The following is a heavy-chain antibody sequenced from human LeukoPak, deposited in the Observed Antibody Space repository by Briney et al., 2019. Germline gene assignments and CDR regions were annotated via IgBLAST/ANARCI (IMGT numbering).Heavy chain of an antibody. V-gene: IGHV3-30*04. CDR3: AIAAAGDY. D-gene: IGHD6-13*01. CDR2: ISYDGSNK. Sequence: GGSLRLSCAASGFTFSSYAMHWVRQAPGKGLEWVAVISYDGSNKYYADSVKGRFTISRDNAKNSLYLQMNSLRAEDTAVYYCAIAAAGDYWGQGTLVTVSS. J-gene: IGHJ4*02. CDR1: GFTFSSYA.